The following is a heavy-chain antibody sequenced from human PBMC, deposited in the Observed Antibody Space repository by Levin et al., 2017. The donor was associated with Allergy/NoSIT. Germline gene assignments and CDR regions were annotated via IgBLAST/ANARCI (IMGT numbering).Heavy chain of an antibody. V-gene: IGHV1-18*01. CDR1: GYTFTNYG. CDR2: ISAYNGPT. J-gene: IGHJ5*02. Sequence: ASVKVSCKASGYTFTNYGISWVRQAPGQGLEWMGWISAYNGPTNYAQKLQGRVTMTTDTSTSTAYMELRSLRADDTAVYYCVSNGYCSNTSCFSQETWGQGSLVTVSS. D-gene: IGHD2-2*01. CDR3: VSNGYCSNTSCFSQET.